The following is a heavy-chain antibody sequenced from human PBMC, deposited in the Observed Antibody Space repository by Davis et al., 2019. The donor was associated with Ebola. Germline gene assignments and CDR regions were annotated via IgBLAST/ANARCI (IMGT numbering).Heavy chain of an antibody. Sequence: ASVKVSCKASGYTFTGYYMHWVRQAPGQGLEWMGWMSPSSGFARYVQKFQGRVTMTRDTSVSTAYLELGSLTSEDTAVYYCARGPTGMIDDWGGGTLVTVSS. J-gene: IGHJ4*02. D-gene: IGHD3-10*01. CDR3: ARGPTGMIDD. CDR1: GYTFTGYY. V-gene: IGHV1-2*02. CDR2: MSPSSGFA.